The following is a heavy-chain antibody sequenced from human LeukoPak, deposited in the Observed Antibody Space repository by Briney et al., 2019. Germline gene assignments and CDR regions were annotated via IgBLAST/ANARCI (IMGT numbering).Heavy chain of an antibody. J-gene: IGHJ4*02. D-gene: IGHD3-22*01. Sequence: GASVKVSCKASGYTFTSYAMNWVRQAPGQGLEWMGWINTNTGDPTYAQGFTGRFVFSLDTSVSTAYLRISSLKAEDTAVYYCAREAWGFSIVVVNPSHFDYWGQGTLVTVSS. CDR2: INTNTGDP. V-gene: IGHV7-4-1*02. CDR3: AREAWGFSIVVVNPSHFDY. CDR1: GYTFTSYA.